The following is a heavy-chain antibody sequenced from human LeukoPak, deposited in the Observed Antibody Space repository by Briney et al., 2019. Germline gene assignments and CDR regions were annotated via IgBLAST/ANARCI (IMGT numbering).Heavy chain of an antibody. CDR3: ARMTPIYYFDY. D-gene: IGHD2/OR15-2a*01. J-gene: IGHJ4*02. CDR1: GFTVSSNY. Sequence: GGSLRLSCAASGFTVSSNYMSWVRQAPGKGLEWISIIYSAGGTYYADSVKGRFTISRDNSKNTLYLQMNSLRVEDTAVYYCARMTPIYYFDYWGQGTLVTVSS. V-gene: IGHV3-53*01. CDR2: IYSAGGT.